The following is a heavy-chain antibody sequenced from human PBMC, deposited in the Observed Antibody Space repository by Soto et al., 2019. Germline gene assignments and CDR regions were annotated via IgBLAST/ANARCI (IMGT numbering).Heavy chain of an antibody. J-gene: IGHJ6*02. CDR1: GGTFSSYT. CDR3: ARDSQFYYYDSSGSGVGGMDV. D-gene: IGHD3-22*01. CDR2: IIPILGIA. V-gene: IGHV1-69*08. Sequence: QVQLVQSGAEVKKPGSSVKVSCKASGGTFSSYTISWVRQAPGQGLEWMGRIIPILGIANYAQKFQGRVTITADKSTSTAYMELSSLRSEDTAVYYCARDSQFYYYDSSGSGVGGMDVWGQGTTVTVSS.